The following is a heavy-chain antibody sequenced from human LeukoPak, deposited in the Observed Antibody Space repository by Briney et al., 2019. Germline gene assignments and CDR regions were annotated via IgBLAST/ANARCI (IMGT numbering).Heavy chain of an antibody. D-gene: IGHD3-3*01. V-gene: IGHV4-59*01. CDR3: VREQRSYDFSSSFYVAHGMDV. CDR2: IYYTGGT. Sequence: PSETLSLTCTVSGGSIGTFYWSWIRRPPGKGLEWIGYIYYTGGTNYNPSLKSRVTISVDTSKNQVSLRLTSVTAADTAVYYCVREQRSYDFSSSFYVAHGMDVWGQGTTVIVSS. CDR1: GGSIGTFY. J-gene: IGHJ6*02.